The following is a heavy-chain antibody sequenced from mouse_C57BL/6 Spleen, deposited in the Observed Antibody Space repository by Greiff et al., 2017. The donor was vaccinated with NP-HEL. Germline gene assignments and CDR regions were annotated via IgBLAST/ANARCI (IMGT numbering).Heavy chain of an antibody. Sequence: VKLMESGPGLVQPSQSLSITCTVSGFSLTSYGVHWVRQSPGKGLEWLGVIWRGGSTDYNAAFMSRLSITKDNSKSQVFFKMNSLQADDTAIYYCAKTPNSSYYYAMDYWGQGTSVTVSS. CDR3: AKTPNSSYYYAMDY. CDR1: GFSLTSYG. V-gene: IGHV2-5*01. J-gene: IGHJ4*01. D-gene: IGHD4-1*01. CDR2: IWRGGST.